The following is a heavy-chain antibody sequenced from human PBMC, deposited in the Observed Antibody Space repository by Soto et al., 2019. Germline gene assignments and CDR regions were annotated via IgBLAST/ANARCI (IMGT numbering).Heavy chain of an antibody. V-gene: IGHV3-64D*06. CDR3: VKESGYCSGGSCATFDY. CDR1: GFTFSSYA. D-gene: IGHD2-15*01. J-gene: IGHJ4*02. CDR2: ISSNGGST. Sequence: GGSLRLSCSASGFTFSSYAMHWVRQAPGKGLEYVSAISSNGGSTYYADSVKGRFTISRENSKNTLYLQMSSLRAEDTAVYYCVKESGYCSGGSCATFDYWGQGTLVTVSS.